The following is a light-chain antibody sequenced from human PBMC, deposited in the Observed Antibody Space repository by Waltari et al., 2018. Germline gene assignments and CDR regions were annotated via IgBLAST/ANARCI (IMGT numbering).Light chain of an antibody. CDR1: SSNIGSNF. J-gene: IGLJ3*02. V-gene: IGLV1-47*01. CDR3: APWDDSLSGPGV. CDR2: RNN. Sequence: QSVLTQPPSASGTPGQRVTISCSGSSSNIGSNFVYWHQQLPGTAPKLLIYRNNQRPSGVPDRFSGSKSGTSASLAISGLRSEDEADYYCAPWDDSLSGPGVFGGGTKLTVL.